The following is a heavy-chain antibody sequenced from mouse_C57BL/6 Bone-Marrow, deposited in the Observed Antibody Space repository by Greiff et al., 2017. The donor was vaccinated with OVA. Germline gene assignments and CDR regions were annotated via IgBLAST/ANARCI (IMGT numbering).Heavy chain of an antibody. Sequence: EVKVVESGGGLVKPGGSLKLSCAASGFTFSDYGMHWVRQAPEKGLEWVAYISSGSSTIYYADTVKGRFTISRDNAKNTLFLQMTSLRSEDTAMYYCAKNPSWYFDVWGTGTTVTVSS. J-gene: IGHJ1*03. CDR3: AKNPSWYFDV. CDR1: GFTFSDYG. V-gene: IGHV5-17*01. CDR2: ISSGSSTI.